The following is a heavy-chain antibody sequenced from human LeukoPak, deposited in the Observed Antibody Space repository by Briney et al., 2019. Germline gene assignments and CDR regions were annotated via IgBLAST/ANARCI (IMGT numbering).Heavy chain of an antibody. CDR3: AKDYCSSTSCYLFHDY. Sequence: PGGSLRLSCAASGFTFSDYYMSWIRQAPGKGLEWVSAISGSGGSTYYADSVKGRFTISRDNSKNTLYLQMNSLRAEDTAVYYCAKDYCSSTSCYLFHDYWGQGTLVTVSS. D-gene: IGHD2-2*01. CDR2: ISGSGGST. CDR1: GFTFSDYY. V-gene: IGHV3-23*01. J-gene: IGHJ4*02.